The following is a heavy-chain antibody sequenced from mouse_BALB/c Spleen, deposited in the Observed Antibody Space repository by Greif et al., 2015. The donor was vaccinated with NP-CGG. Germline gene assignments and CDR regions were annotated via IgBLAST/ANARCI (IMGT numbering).Heavy chain of an antibody. D-gene: IGHD2-4*01. CDR1: GFSLTSYG. CDR2: IWAGGST. CDR3: ARDSLYDYDKVMDY. J-gene: IGHJ4*01. V-gene: IGHV2-9*02. Sequence: VQGVESGPGLVAPSQSLSITCTVSGFSLTSYGVHWVRQPPGKGLEWLGVIWAGGSTNYNSALMSRLSISKDNSKSQVFLKMNSLQTDDTAMYYCARDSLYDYDKVMDYRGQGTSVTVSS.